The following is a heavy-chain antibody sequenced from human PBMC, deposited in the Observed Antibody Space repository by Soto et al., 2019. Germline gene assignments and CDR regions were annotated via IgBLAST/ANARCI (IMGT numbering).Heavy chain of an antibody. CDR2: IYHSGNT. Sequence: PSETLSLACAVSGGSISSGGYSWSWIRQPPGKGLEWIGYIYHSGNTYYNPSLKSRVTISVDRSKNQFSLKLSSVTSADTAVYYCARVPGPWGQGTLVTVS. CDR3: ARVPGP. V-gene: IGHV4-30-2*01. J-gene: IGHJ5*02. CDR1: GGSISSGGYS.